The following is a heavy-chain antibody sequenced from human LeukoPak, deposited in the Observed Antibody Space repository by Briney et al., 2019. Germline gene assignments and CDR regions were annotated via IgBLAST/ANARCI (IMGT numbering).Heavy chain of an antibody. V-gene: IGHV3-20*04. D-gene: IGHD3-3*01. CDR1: GFTFDDYD. Sequence: PGGSLRLSCAASGFTFDDYDMNWVRQAPGKGLEWVSGINWNGGSTGYADSVKGRFTVSRDNSKNTLYLHMSSLRAEDTAVYYCAREIGEFDYWGQGTLVTVSS. CDR2: INWNGGST. CDR3: AREIGEFDY. J-gene: IGHJ4*02.